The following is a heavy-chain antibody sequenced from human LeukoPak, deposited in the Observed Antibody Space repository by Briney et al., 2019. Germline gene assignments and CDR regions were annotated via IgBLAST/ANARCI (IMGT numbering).Heavy chain of an antibody. J-gene: IGHJ4*02. V-gene: IGHV4-59*13. CDR3: ARDSGYDSAHFDY. CDR1: GGSISSYY. D-gene: IGHD5-12*01. CDR2: IYYSGST. Sequence: SETLSLTCTVSGGSISSYYWSWIRQPPGKGLEWIGYIYYSGSTNYNPSLKSRVTISVDTSKNQFSLKLSSVTAADTAVYYCARDSGYDSAHFDYWGQGTLVTVSS.